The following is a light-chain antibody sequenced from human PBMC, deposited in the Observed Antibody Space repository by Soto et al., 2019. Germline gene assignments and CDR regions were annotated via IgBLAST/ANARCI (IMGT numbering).Light chain of an antibody. CDR3: QQYNSYWT. V-gene: IGKV1-5*01. J-gene: IGKJ1*01. Sequence: DIQMTQSPSTLSASVGDRVTITCRASQSLSSWLDWYQQKPGKTPKLLIYDASTLETGVPSRFSGSGSGTEFTLTISNLQPDDFATYYCQQYNSYWTFGQGTKVEIK. CDR1: QSLSSW. CDR2: DAS.